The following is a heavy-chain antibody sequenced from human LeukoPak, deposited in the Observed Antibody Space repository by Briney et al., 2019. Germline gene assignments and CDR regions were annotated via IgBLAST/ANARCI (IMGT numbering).Heavy chain of an antibody. CDR2: IYHSGST. CDR1: GYSISSGYY. D-gene: IGHD1-26*01. J-gene: IGHJ6*03. CDR3: ARARSPYSYYYSMDV. V-gene: IGHV4-38-2*01. Sequence: SETLSLTCAVSGYSISSGYYWGWIRQPPGKGLEWIGSIYHSGSTYYNPSLKSRATISVDTSKNQFSLKLSSVTAADTAVYYCARARSPYSYYYSMDVWGKGTTVTVSS.